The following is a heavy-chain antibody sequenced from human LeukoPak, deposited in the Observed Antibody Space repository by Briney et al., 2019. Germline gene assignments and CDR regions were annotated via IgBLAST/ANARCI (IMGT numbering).Heavy chain of an antibody. CDR2: VRYDGSIK. J-gene: IGHJ6*03. V-gene: IGHV3-30*02. Sequence: PGGSLRLSCAASGFTFSGYGMHWVRQAPGKGLEWVTFVRYDGSIKYYADSVKGRFTISRDQTKNTLYLQMNSVRAEDTAVYYCAKVGVVSPSHYMDVWGKGATVTVSS. CDR1: GFTFSGYG. D-gene: IGHD2-15*01. CDR3: AKVGVVSPSHYMDV.